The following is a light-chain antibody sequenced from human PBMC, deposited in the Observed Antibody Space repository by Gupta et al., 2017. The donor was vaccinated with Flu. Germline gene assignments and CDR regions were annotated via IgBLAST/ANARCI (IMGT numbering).Light chain of an antibody. J-gene: IGLJ1*01. Sequence: NIGSNAVNWYQQMPGKAPKFLIYYDDLRPSGVPDRFSGSNSGSTASLAIRGLQSDDEADYYCAAWDAGLNGYVFGSGTKVTVL. V-gene: IGLV1-36*01. CDR2: YDD. CDR1: NIGSNA. CDR3: AAWDAGLNGYV.